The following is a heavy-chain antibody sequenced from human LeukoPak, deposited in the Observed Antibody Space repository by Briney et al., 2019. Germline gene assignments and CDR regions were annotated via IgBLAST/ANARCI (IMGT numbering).Heavy chain of an antibody. J-gene: IGHJ3*02. CDR3: ARHSRSGYGDYESAFDI. D-gene: IGHD5-12*01. CDR1: GGSISSSGYY. V-gene: IGHV4-39*01. Sequence: SETLSLTCIVSGGSISSSGYYWDWIRQPPGKGLEWIGNFYYTGSTYYNPSLKRRITISVDTSKNQFSLKLRSVTAADTAVYYCARHSRSGYGDYESAFDIWGQGTMVTVSS. CDR2: FYYTGST.